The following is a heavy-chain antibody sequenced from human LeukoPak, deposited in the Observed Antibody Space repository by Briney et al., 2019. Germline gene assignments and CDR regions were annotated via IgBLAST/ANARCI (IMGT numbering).Heavy chain of an antibody. CDR3: AKEGSEGTGYPHYYYYYYYMDV. J-gene: IGHJ6*03. CDR1: GFTFSSYA. CDR2: ISGSGGST. D-gene: IGHD3/OR15-3a*01. Sequence: PGGSLRLSCAASGFTFSSYAMSWVRQAPGKGLEWVSAISGSGGSTYYADSVKGRFTISRDNSKNTLYLQMNSLRAEDTAVYYCAKEGSEGTGYPHYYYYYYYMDVWGKGTTVTASS. V-gene: IGHV3-23*01.